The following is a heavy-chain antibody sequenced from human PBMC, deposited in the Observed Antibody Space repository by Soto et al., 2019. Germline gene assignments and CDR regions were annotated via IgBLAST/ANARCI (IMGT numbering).Heavy chain of an antibody. V-gene: IGHV2-5*02. J-gene: IGHJ5*02. CDR1: GFSLSTSGVG. Sequence: QITLKESGPTLVKPTQTLTLTCTFSGFSLSTSGVGVGWIRQPPGKALECLELIYWDDDKRYSPSLKSRLTITKDTSKNQVVLTMTNMDPVDTATYYCAQVPLGQYGSGMGGWFDPWGQGTLVTVSS. D-gene: IGHD3-10*01. CDR2: IYWDDDK. CDR3: AQVPLGQYGSGMGGWFDP.